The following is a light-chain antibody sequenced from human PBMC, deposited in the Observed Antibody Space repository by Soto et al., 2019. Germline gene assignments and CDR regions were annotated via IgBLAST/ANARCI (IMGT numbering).Light chain of an antibody. J-gene: IGKJ1*01. CDR2: GAS. V-gene: IGKV3-20*01. Sequence: EIVLARPPGTLSLSPGERATLSCRAIQSVSSSYLAWYQQKPGQAPRLLIYGASSRATGIPDRFSGSGSGTDFTLTIIRLEPEDFAVYYCQQYGSSPPTFGQGTKVDI. CDR3: QQYGSSPPT. CDR1: QSVSSSY.